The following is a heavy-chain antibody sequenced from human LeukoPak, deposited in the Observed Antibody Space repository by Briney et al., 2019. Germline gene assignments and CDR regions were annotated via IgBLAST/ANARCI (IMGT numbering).Heavy chain of an antibody. CDR2: VYYTGVT. CDR1: GGSISTYY. V-gene: IGHV4-59*08. CDR3: ARLPDGSGSSGMDY. Sequence: SETLSLTCTVSGGSISTYYWSWIRQPPGKGLEWIGYVYYTGVTNCNPSLRSRVTISVDTSKNQFSLNLNSLTAAETAVYYCARLPDGSGSSGMDYWGQGTLVTVSS. J-gene: IGHJ4*02. D-gene: IGHD3-10*01.